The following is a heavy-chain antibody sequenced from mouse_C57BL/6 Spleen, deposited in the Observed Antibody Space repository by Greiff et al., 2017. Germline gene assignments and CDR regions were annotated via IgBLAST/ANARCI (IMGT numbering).Heavy chain of an antibody. CDR2: ISYDDSN. V-gene: IGHV3-6*01. CDR3: ARLSTMVLFDY. CDR1: GYSITSGYY. J-gene: IGHJ2*01. Sequence: DVQLQQSGPGLVKPSQSLSLTCSVTGYSITSGYYWNWIRQFPGNKLEWMGYISYDDSNNYNPSLKNRISITRDTSKNQFFLKLNSVTTEDTATYYCARLSTMVLFDYWGQGTTLTVSS. D-gene: IGHD2-1*01.